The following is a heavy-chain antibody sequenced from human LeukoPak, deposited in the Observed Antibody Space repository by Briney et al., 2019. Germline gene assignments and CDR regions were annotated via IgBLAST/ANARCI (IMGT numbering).Heavy chain of an antibody. Sequence: PGGSLRLSCAASGFTVSSIYITWVRQAPGQGLEGVSYISSSSSVTYSADSVKGRFTISRDNAKSSLYLQMSSLRDEDTAVYYCARFSSGWWAGWDYWGQGTLVTVSS. CDR2: ISSSSSVT. CDR1: GFTVSSIY. CDR3: ARFSSGWWAGWDY. V-gene: IGHV3-48*02. J-gene: IGHJ4*02. D-gene: IGHD6-19*01.